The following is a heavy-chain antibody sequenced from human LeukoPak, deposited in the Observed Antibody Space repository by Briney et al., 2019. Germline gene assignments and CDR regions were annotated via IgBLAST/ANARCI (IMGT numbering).Heavy chain of an antibody. CDR2: ISSSSSYT. V-gene: IGHV3-21*05. D-gene: IGHD5-18*01. Sequence: GGSLRLSCAASGFTFSSYSMNWVRQAPGKGLEWVSYISSSSSYTNYADSVKGRFTISRDNAKNSLYLQMNSLRAEDTAVYYCARGSIDSYGRDYWGQGTLVTVSS. CDR1: GFTFSSYS. J-gene: IGHJ4*02. CDR3: ARGSIDSYGRDY.